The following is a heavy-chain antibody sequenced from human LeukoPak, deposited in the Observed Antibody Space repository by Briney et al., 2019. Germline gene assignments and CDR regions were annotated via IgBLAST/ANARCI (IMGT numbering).Heavy chain of an antibody. V-gene: IGHV1-69*05. CDR2: IIPIFGTA. D-gene: IGHD5-18*01. J-gene: IGHJ6*03. CDR3: ARDRYSYDQMYYYYYYMDV. Sequence: GSSVKVSCKASGGTFSSYAISWVRQAPGQGLEWMGGIIPIFGTANYAQKFQGRVTITTDESTSTAYMELSSLRSEDTAVYYCARDRYSYDQMYYYYYYMDVWGKGTTVTVSS. CDR1: GGTFSSYA.